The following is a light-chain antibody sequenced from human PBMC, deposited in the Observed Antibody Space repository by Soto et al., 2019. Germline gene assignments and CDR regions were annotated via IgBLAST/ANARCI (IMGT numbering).Light chain of an antibody. CDR2: GAS. CDR3: QQYNNWPPIT. V-gene: IGKV3-15*01. J-gene: IGKJ5*01. CDR1: QSVTSN. Sequence: EIVLTQSPGTLSLSPGERATLSCRASQSVTSNYLAWYQQKPGQAPRILFYGASSRVTGIPARFSGSGSGTEFTLTISSLQSEDFAVYYCQQYNNWPPITFGQGTRLEIK.